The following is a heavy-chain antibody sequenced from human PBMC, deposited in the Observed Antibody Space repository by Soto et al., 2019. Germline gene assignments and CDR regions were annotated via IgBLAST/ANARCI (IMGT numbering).Heavy chain of an antibody. CDR1: GGSISSYY. V-gene: IGHV4-59*01. CDR3: ARERDYDSSGDAVFRY. D-gene: IGHD3-22*01. CDR2: IYYSGSA. J-gene: IGHJ4*02. Sequence: ETLSLSGTLSGGSISSYYWSWIRQPPGKGLEWIGYIYYSGSANYNPSLKSRLTISVDTSKNQFSLKLKSVTAADAAVDYCARERDYDSSGDAVFRYWGRGTLVTVSS.